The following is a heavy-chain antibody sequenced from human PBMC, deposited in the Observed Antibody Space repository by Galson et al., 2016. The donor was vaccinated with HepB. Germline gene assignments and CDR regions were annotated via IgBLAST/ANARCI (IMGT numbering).Heavy chain of an antibody. D-gene: IGHD6-19*01. Sequence: TLSLTCTVSGGSISSGDYNWSWIRQPPGKGLEWIGYIYHSGSTYYNPSLKRRITISVVTSKNQFSLKLSSVTAADTAVYYCARESDWYAGGSLDHWGQGALVIVSS. V-gene: IGHV4-30-4*01. CDR3: ARESDWYAGGSLDH. CDR2: IYHSGST. CDR1: GGSISSGDYN. J-gene: IGHJ4*02.